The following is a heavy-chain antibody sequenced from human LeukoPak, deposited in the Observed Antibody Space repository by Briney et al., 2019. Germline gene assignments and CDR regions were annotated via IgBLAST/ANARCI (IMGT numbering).Heavy chain of an antibody. CDR3: ARGRWSPNGPYYYDSSGYYGY. CDR1: GGSFSGYY. V-gene: IGHV4-34*01. J-gene: IGHJ4*02. CDR2: INHSRST. Sequence: SETLSLTCAVYGGSFSGYYWSWIRQPPGKGLEWIGEINHSRSTNYNPSLKSRVTISVDTSKNQFSLKLSSVTAADTAVYYCARGRWSPNGPYYYDSSGYYGYWGQGTLSPSPQ. D-gene: IGHD3-22*01.